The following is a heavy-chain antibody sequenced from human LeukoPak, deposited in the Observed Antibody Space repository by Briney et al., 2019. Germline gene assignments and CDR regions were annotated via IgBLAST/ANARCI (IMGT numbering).Heavy chain of an antibody. CDR1: GFTFSNHW. D-gene: IGHD3-22*01. CDR3: AKTLYDTSGYYYAGFDY. V-gene: IGHV3-7*01. Sequence: GGSLRLSCAASGFTFSNHWMSWVRQAPGKGLEWVANIKQDGSEKYYVDSVKGRFTISRDDAKNSLYLQMNSLRAEDTAVYYCAKTLYDTSGYYYAGFDYWGQGTRVTVSS. J-gene: IGHJ4*02. CDR2: IKQDGSEK.